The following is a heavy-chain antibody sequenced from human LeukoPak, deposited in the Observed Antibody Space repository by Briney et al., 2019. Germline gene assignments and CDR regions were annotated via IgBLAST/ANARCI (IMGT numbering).Heavy chain of an antibody. V-gene: IGHV4-4*07. CDR1: GGSISSYY. CDR2: IYTSGST. D-gene: IGHD3-3*01. CDR3: ARESLSYYDFWSGSFDY. J-gene: IGHJ4*02. Sequence: SETLSLTCTVSGGSISSYYWSWIRQPAGKGLEWIGRIYTSGSTNYNPSLKSRVTMSVDTSKNQFSLKLSSVTAADTAVYYCARESLSYYDFWSGSFDYWGQGTLVTVS.